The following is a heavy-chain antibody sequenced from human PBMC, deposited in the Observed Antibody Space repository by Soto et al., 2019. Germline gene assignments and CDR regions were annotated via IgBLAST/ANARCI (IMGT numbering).Heavy chain of an antibody. Sequence: SETLSIARTVSGGSISIYYWSWIRQPPGKGLEWIGYIYYSGSTNYNPSLKSRVTISVDTSKNQFSLKLSSVTAADTAVYYCARAHDSSGYYPDYYYGMDVWGQGTTVTVSS. CDR1: GGSISIYY. J-gene: IGHJ6*02. V-gene: IGHV4-59*01. CDR2: IYYSGST. D-gene: IGHD3-22*01. CDR3: ARAHDSSGYYPDYYYGMDV.